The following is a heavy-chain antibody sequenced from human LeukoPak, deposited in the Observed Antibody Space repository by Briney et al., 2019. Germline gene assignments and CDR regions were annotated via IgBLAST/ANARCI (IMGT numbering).Heavy chain of an antibody. D-gene: IGHD6-19*01. Sequence: ASVKVSFKASGYTFTGYYMHWVRPAPGQGLAWMGWINPNSGGTNYAQKFQGRVTMTRDTSISTAYMELSRLRSDDTAVYYCARQSSGWSYYYGMDVWGQGTTVTVSS. CDR1: GYTFTGYY. V-gene: IGHV1-2*02. CDR2: INPNSGGT. CDR3: ARQSSGWSYYYGMDV. J-gene: IGHJ6*02.